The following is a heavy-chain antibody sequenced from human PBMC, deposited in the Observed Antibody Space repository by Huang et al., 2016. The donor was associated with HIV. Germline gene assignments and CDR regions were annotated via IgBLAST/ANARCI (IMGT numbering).Heavy chain of an antibody. CDR2: IAYDGSNK. CDR1: GFTFSCYV. Sequence: QVQMVESGGGVVQPGRSLRLSCAASGFTFSCYVMYWVRQAPGKGVGSVAVIAYDGSNKYYADSVQGRFTISRDNSKNTLYLQMNGLRTEDTAVYYCAREDDYGGNWGQGTLVTVSS. V-gene: IGHV3-30-3*01. J-gene: IGHJ4*02. D-gene: IGHD4-17*01. CDR3: AREDDYGGN.